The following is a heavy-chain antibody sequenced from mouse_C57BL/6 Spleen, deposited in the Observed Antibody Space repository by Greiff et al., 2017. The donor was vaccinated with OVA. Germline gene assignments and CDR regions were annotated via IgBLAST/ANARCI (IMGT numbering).Heavy chain of an antibody. V-gene: IGHV8-12*01. CDR1: GFSLSTSGMG. J-gene: IGHJ4*01. Sequence: QVTLKESGPGILQSSQTLSLTCSFSGFSLSTSGMGVSWIRQPSGKGLEWLAHIYWDDDKRYNPSLKSRLTISKDTSRNQVFLKITSVDTADTATYYCARYMVTTDYYAMDYWGQGTSVTVSS. D-gene: IGHD2-2*01. CDR2: IYWDDDK. CDR3: ARYMVTTDYYAMDY.